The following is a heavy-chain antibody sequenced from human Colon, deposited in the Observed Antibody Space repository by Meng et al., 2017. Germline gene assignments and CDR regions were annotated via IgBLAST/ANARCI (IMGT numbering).Heavy chain of an antibody. CDR2: TYYRSKWYN. J-gene: IGHJ4*02. Sequence: QVQLQQSGPGLVKPSQTLPLTCFISGYSVSSNTAAWNWIRQSPSRGLEWLGRTYYRSKWYNEYAVSVKSRMTFNADTSKNQVSLQVNSVTPEDTAVYYCARDHGYSYGLPLDYWGQGILVTVSS. CDR3: ARDHGYSYGLPLDY. D-gene: IGHD5-18*01. V-gene: IGHV6-1*01. CDR1: GYSVSSNTAA.